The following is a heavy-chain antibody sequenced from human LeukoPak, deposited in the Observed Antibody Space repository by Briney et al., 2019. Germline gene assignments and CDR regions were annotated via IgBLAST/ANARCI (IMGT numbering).Heavy chain of an antibody. CDR1: GFTFSDYF. V-gene: IGHV3-11*04. CDR2: ISTSGTTI. CDR3: ARGSLYGDYGEVFDY. Sequence: PGGSLRLSCAASGFTFSDYFMSWIRQAPGKGLEWVSYISTSGTTIYYADSVKGRFTISRDNAKNSLYLQMNSLSAEDTALYYCARGSLYGDYGEVFDYWGQGTLVTVSS. D-gene: IGHD4-17*01. J-gene: IGHJ4*02.